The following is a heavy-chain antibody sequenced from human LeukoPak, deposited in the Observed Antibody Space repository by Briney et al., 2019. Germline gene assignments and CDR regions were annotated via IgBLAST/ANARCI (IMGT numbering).Heavy chain of an antibody. Sequence: GGSLRLSCAASGFTFSSYSMNWVRQAPGKGLEWVSSISSSSSYIYYADSVKGRFTISRDNAENSLYLQMNSLRAEDTAVYYCARDHSSSSYLDYWGQGTLVTVSS. CDR2: ISSSSSYI. V-gene: IGHV3-21*01. J-gene: IGHJ4*02. CDR3: ARDHSSSSYLDY. CDR1: GFTFSSYS. D-gene: IGHD6-6*01.